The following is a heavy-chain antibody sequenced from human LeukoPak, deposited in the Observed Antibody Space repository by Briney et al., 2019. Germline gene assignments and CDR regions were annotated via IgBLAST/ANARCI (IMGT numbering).Heavy chain of an antibody. V-gene: IGHV3-30*04. Sequence: GGSLRLSCAASGFTFITYAFHWNGQRQAQGRDGVAVVSNDGRDKHYADSMKGRFTISRDNSENTLYLQMNTLRAEDTAVYYCARDRNSPAKYYFDYWGQGTLVTVSS. J-gene: IGHJ4*02. CDR2: VSNDGRDK. CDR1: GFTFITYA. CDR3: ARDRNSPAKYYFDY. D-gene: IGHD1-14*01.